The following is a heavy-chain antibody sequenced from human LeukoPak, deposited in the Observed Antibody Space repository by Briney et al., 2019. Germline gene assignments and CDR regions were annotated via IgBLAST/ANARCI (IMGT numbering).Heavy chain of an antibody. CDR3: ARSVVGYGQFDY. J-gene: IGHJ4*02. CDR2: TYYRSKYCT. CDR1: GDSVSSNSAA. Sequence: SQTLSLTCAISGDSVSSNSAAWSWIRQSPSRGLEWLGRTYYRSKYCTDHAVSVRGRITINPDTSKNQFSLQLNSVTPEDTAVYYCARSVVGYGQFDYWGQGTLVSVSS. V-gene: IGHV6-1*01. D-gene: IGHD5-18*01.